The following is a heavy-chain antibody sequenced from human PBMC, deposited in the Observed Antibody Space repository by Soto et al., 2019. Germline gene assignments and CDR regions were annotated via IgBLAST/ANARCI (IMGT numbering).Heavy chain of an antibody. CDR3: AKDAVSGDGVWLLDS. Sequence: SGGSLRLSCGASGFTFRSYAMSWARQAPGKGLEWVSSLLRSGSSTYYADSVKGRFTISSDISANSLYLQMDSLRAEDTAVYYCAKDAVSGDGVWLLDSWGQGTVVTVSS. J-gene: IGHJ5*02. CDR2: LLRSGSST. CDR1: GFTFRSYA. V-gene: IGHV3-23*01. D-gene: IGHD4-17*01.